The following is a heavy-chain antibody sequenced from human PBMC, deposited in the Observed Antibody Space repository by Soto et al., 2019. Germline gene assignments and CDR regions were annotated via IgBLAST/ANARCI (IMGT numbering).Heavy chain of an antibody. CDR1: GFTSSSYG. V-gene: IGHV3-30*18. CDR3: AKEEWEQEGDAFDI. D-gene: IGHD1-26*01. Sequence: PGGSLRLSXAASGFTSSSYGMHWVRQAPGKGLEWVAVISYDGSNKYYADSVKGRFTISRDNSKNTLYLQMNSLRAEDTAVYYCAKEEWEQEGDAFDIWGQGTMVTVSS. J-gene: IGHJ3*02. CDR2: ISYDGSNK.